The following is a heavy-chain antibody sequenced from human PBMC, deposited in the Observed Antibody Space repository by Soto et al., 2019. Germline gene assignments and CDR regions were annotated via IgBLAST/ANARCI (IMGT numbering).Heavy chain of an antibody. J-gene: IGHJ6*02. CDR3: ARDRNIVATIYNYDGMDG. CDR1: GATFSSSA. Sequence: SVKVSCRASGATFSSSAISWVRQATGQGVAGMGGIIPIFGTANYAQKFQGRVTITADESTSTAYMELSSLRSEDTAVYYCARDRNIVATIYNYDGMDGWGQGTTVTVSS. CDR2: IIPIFGTA. D-gene: IGHD5-12*01. V-gene: IGHV1-69*13.